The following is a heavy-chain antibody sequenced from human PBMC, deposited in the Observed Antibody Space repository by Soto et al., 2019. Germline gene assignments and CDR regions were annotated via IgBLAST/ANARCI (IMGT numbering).Heavy chain of an antibody. V-gene: IGHV4-39*07. CDR2: IFYSGST. J-gene: IGHJ4*02. CDR3: ARSDGRY. Sequence: SETLSLTCTVSGGSISSSSYYWGWIRQPPGKGLEWIGSIFYSGSTYYNPSLKSRVTISLDALKNEFSLRVRSATAADTAVYYCARSDGRYWGQGTLVTVSS. CDR1: GGSISSSSYY.